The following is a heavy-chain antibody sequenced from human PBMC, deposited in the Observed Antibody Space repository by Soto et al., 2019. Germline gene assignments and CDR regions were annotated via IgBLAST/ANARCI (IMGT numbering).Heavy chain of an antibody. CDR2: IIPIFGTA. CDR1: GGTFSNYA. CDR3: ARPVEMATISRSYLFY. V-gene: IGHV1-69*13. D-gene: IGHD5-12*01. J-gene: IGHJ4*02. Sequence: SVQVSCKASGGTFSNYAINWVRQAPGQGLEWMGGIIPIFGTANYAQKFQGRVTITADESTSTAYLDLSSLRSEDTAVYYCARPVEMATISRSYLFYWGQGTLVTVSS.